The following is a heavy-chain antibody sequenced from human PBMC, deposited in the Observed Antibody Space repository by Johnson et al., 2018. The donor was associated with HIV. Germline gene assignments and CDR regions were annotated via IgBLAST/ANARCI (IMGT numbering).Heavy chain of an antibody. J-gene: IGHJ3*02. CDR1: GFTFSSYG. V-gene: IGHV3-30*02. D-gene: IGHD1-1*01. CDR3: ATSTASDAFDI. CDR2: IRYDGSNK. Sequence: QVQLVESGGGVVQPGGSLRLSCAASGFTFSSYGMHWVRQAPGKGLEWLAFIRYDGSNKNYADSVKGRFTISRDNSKNTLYLQMNSLRAEDTAVYYCATSTASDAFDIWGQGTMVTVSS.